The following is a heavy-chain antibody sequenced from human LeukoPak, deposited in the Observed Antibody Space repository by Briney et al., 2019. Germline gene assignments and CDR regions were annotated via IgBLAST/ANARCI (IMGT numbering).Heavy chain of an antibody. J-gene: IGHJ4*02. CDR2: IKQDGSEK. D-gene: IGHD5-12*01. V-gene: IGHV3-7*01. CDR3: ARDLRGYDPLDY. CDR1: GFTFSSYG. Sequence: GGSLRLSCAASGFTFSSYGMSWVRQAPGKGLEWVANIKQDGSEKYYVDSVKGRFTISRDNAKNSLYLQMNSLRAEDTAVYYCARDLRGYDPLDYWGQGTLVTVSS.